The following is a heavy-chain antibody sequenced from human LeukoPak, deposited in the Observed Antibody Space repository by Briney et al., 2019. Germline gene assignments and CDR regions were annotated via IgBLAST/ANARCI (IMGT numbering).Heavy chain of an antibody. J-gene: IGHJ4*02. Sequence: GGSLRLSCAASGFTFSNYWMSWVCQAPGKGLEWVANIKEDGTEKYYVDSVKGRFTISRDNAKNSLYLQMASLRAEDTAVYYCAKYYYISGTYQAFDYWGQGTLVTVSS. D-gene: IGHD3-10*01. V-gene: IGHV3-7*02. CDR1: GFTFSNYW. CDR3: AKYYYISGTYQAFDY. CDR2: IKEDGTEK.